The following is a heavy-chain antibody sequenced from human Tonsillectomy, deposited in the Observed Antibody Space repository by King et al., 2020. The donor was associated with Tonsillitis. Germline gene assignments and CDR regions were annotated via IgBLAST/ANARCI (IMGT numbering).Heavy chain of an antibody. CDR3: ASTTVTTYNWFDP. J-gene: IGHJ5*02. Sequence: QLVQSGGGLVQPGGSLRLSCAASGFTFSSYWMTWVRQAPGKGLEWVANIKQDGSEKYYVDSVKGRFTISRDNAKNSLYLQMNSLRAEDTAVYYCASTTVTTYNWFDPWGQGTLVTVSS. CDR2: IKQDGSEK. V-gene: IGHV3-7*01. CDR1: GFTFSSYW. D-gene: IGHD4-17*01.